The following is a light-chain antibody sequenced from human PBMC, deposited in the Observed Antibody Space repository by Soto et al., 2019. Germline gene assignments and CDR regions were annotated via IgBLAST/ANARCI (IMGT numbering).Light chain of an antibody. Sequence: QSALTQPRSVSGSPGRSVTISCTGTSSDVGGYNYVSWYQQHPGKAPQLMIYDVTKRPSGVPDRFSGSKSGNTASLTISGLQAEDEADYYCCSYAGSYVVFGGGTQLTVL. CDR3: CSYAGSYVV. CDR2: DVT. J-gene: IGLJ2*01. CDR1: SSDVGGYNY. V-gene: IGLV2-11*01.